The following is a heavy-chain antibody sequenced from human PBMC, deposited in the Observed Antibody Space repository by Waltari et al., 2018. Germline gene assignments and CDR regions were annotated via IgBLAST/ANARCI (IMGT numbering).Heavy chain of an antibody. CDR2: IYYSGST. J-gene: IGHJ2*01. V-gene: IGHV4-59*01. Sequence: KGLEWIGYIYYSGSTNYNPSLKSRVTISVDTSKNQFSLKLSSVTAADTAVYYCARVSCSGGSCYSGYFDLWGRGTLVTVSS. CDR3: ARVSCSGGSCYSGYFDL. D-gene: IGHD2-15*01.